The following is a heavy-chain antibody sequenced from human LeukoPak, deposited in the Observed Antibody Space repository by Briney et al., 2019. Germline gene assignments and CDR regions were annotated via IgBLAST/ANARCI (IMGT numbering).Heavy chain of an antibody. Sequence: GGSLRLSCAASGFTFSSYAMSWVRQAPGKGLEGVSAISGSGGSTYYADSVKGRFTISRDNSKNTLYLQMNSLRAEDTAVYYCAKMPGRAYCGGDCYLFDPWGQGTLVTVSS. CDR2: ISGSGGST. CDR1: GFTFSSYA. J-gene: IGHJ5*02. CDR3: AKMPGRAYCGGDCYLFDP. V-gene: IGHV3-23*01. D-gene: IGHD2-21*02.